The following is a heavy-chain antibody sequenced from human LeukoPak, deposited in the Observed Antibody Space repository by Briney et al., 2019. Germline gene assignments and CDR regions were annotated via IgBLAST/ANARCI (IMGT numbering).Heavy chain of an antibody. CDR1: GGSISSSTYY. CDR2: IYYRGST. D-gene: IGHD3-10*01. CDR3: AILGTGSS. Sequence: SETLSLTCTVSGGSISSSTYYWGWIRQPPGRGLAWIGTIYYRGSTYYNPSLKSRVTISVDTSNNQFSLRLSSVTAADTAVYYCAILGTGSSWGQGTLVTVSS. J-gene: IGHJ5*02. V-gene: IGHV4-39*01.